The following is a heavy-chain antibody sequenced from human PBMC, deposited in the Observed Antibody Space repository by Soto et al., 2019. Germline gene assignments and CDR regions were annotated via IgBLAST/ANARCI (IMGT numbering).Heavy chain of an antibody. V-gene: IGHV4-4*02. CDR3: ALVYHPATASFDY. D-gene: IGHD1-26*01. CDR1: GGSISSSNW. Sequence: SETLSLTCAVSGGSISSSNWWSWVRQPPGKGLEWIGEIYHSGSTNYNPSLKSRVTISVDKSKNQFSLKLSSVTAADTAVYYCALVYHPATASFDYWGQGPLVTVSS. J-gene: IGHJ4*02. CDR2: IYHSGST.